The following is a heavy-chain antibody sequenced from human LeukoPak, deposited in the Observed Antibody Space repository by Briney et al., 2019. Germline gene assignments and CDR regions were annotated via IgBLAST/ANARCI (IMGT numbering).Heavy chain of an antibody. CDR1: GFSFSRAW. CDR3: TTVTLRPVGL. V-gene: IGHV3-15*05. D-gene: IGHD3-10*01. CDR2: IKSKSDGGTT. Sequence: GGSPRLSCAASGFSFSRAWMSWVRQAPGKGLEWVGRIKSKSDGGTTDYAAPVKGRFTISRDESKNTLFLQVNSLKIEDTAVYYCTTVTLRPVGLWGQGTLVTVSS. J-gene: IGHJ4*02.